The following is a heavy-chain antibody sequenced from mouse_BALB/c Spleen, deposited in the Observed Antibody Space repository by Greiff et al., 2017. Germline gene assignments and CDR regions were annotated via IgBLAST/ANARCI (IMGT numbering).Heavy chain of an antibody. V-gene: IGHV5-9-4*01. Sequence: EVKLVESGGGLVKPGGSLKLSCAASGFTFSSYAMSWVRQSPEKRLEWVAEISSGGSYTYYPDTVTGRFTISRDNAKNTLYLEMSSLRSEDTAMYYCARGENSAFFDYWGQGTTLTGSS. J-gene: IGHJ2*01. D-gene: IGHD1-2*01. CDR3: ARGENSAFFDY. CDR1: GFTFSSYA. CDR2: ISSGGSYT.